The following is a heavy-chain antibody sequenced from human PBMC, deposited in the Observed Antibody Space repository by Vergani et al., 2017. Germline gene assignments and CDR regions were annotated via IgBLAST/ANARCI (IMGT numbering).Heavy chain of an antibody. J-gene: IGHJ4*02. Sequence: EVQLVESGGGLVQPGGSLRLSCAASGFTFSSYAMSWVRQAPGKGLEWVSAISGSGGSTYYADSVKGRFTISRDNSKNTLYLQMNSLRAEDTAVYYCAKVEGDILTGYYIAYIDYWGQGTLVTVSS. CDR2: ISGSGGST. CDR1: GFTFSSYA. V-gene: IGHV3-23*04. D-gene: IGHD3-9*01. CDR3: AKVEGDILTGYYIAYIDY.